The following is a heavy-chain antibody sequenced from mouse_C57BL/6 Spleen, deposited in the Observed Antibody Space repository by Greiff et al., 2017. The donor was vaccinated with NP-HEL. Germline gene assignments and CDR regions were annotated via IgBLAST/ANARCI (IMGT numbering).Heavy chain of an antibody. CDR3: ARKGWYFDV. Sequence: VKQSCKASGYTFTSYWMQWVKQRPGQGLEWIGEIDPSDSYTNYNQKFKGKATLTVDTSSSTAYMQLSSLTSEDSAVYYCARKGWYFDVWGTGTTVTVSS. V-gene: IGHV1-50*01. CDR1: GYTFTSYW. CDR2: IDPSDSYT. J-gene: IGHJ1*03.